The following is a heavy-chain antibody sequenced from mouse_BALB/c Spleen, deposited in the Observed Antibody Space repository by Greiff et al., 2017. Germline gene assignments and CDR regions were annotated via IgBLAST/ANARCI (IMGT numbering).Heavy chain of an antibody. CDR1: GYAFSSSW. D-gene: IGHD2-3*01. CDR3: ARDGHSYYDMDY. Sequence: QVQLQQSGPELVKPGASVKISCKASGYAFSSSWMNWVKQRPGQGLEWIGRIYPGDGDTNYNGKFKGKATLTADKSSSTAYMQLSSLTSVDSAVYFCARDGHSYYDMDYWGQGTSVTVSS. J-gene: IGHJ4*01. CDR2: IYPGDGDT. V-gene: IGHV1-82*01.